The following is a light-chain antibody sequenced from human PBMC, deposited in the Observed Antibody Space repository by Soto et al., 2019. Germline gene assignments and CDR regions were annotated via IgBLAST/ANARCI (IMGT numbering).Light chain of an antibody. J-gene: IGKJ3*01. CDR2: AAS. CDR3: QQSYSSPFT. V-gene: IGKV1-39*01. Sequence: DIQMTQAPSCPSASVGDRVTITCRASQPIDTSLNWYQQKPGNAPSLLIYAASSLQSGVPLRFSGSGSGTDFTLTISSLQPEDFATYYCQQSYSSPFTFGRGTTVDIK. CDR1: QPIDTS.